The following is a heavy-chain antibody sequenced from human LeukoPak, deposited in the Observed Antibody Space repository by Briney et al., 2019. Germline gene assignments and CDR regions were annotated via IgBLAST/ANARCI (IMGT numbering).Heavy chain of an antibody. Sequence: GGSLRLSCAASEFSFKNYWMSWVRQAPGKGLEWVANIQQDGSNKFYADSVKGRFTISRDNARNSLYLQMNSLRAEDTAVYYCARHRSGGSQDDAFDIWGQGTLVTVSS. J-gene: IGHJ3*02. V-gene: IGHV3-7*01. D-gene: IGHD2-15*01. CDR3: ARHRSGGSQDDAFDI. CDR1: EFSFKNYW. CDR2: IQQDGSNK.